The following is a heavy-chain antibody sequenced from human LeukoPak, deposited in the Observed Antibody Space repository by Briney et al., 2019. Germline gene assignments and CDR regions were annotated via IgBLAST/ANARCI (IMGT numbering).Heavy chain of an antibody. CDR2: ITPGGGT. D-gene: IGHD5-24*01. V-gene: IGHV1-2*02. CDR3: ARDRYGDGFAHLDY. CDR1: GFSFTSYA. Sequence: ASVKVSCKASGFSFTSYALHWVRQAPGQGLELMGWITPGGGTNYAQKFQGRVAITWDTSITTAYMDLSRLTSDDTAVYYCARDRYGDGFAHLDYWGQGALVTVSS. J-gene: IGHJ4*02.